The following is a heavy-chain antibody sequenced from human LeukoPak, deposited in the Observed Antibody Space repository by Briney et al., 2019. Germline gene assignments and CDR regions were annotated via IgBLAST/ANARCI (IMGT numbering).Heavy chain of an antibody. CDR2: IYYSGST. J-gene: IGHJ4*02. Sequence: SETLSLTCTVSGGSISSYYWSWIRQPPGKGLEWIGYIYYSGSTNYNPSLKSRVTISVDTSKNQFSLKLSSVTAADTAVYYCARGTSGYSSSWYEIDYWGQGTLVTVSS. V-gene: IGHV4-59*01. CDR1: GGSISSYY. D-gene: IGHD6-13*01. CDR3: ARGTSGYSSSWYEIDY.